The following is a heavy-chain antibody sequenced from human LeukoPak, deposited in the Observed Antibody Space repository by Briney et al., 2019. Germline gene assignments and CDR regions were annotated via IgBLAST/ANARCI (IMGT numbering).Heavy chain of an antibody. CDR2: ISYDGSNK. V-gene: IGHV3-30*18. Sequence: SGRSLRLSCAASGFTFSSYGMHWVRQAPGKGLVWVAVISYDGSNKYYADSVKGRFTISRDNSKNTLYLQMNSLRAEDTAVYYCAKGGLQLWLSDFDYWGQGTLVTVSS. CDR1: GFTFSSYG. J-gene: IGHJ4*02. CDR3: AKGGLQLWLSDFDY. D-gene: IGHD5-18*01.